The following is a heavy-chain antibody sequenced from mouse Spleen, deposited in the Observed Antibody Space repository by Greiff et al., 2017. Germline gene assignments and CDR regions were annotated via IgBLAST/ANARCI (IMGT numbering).Heavy chain of an antibody. CDR3: ARQGITTVVRGYFDV. V-gene: IGHV1-52*01. Sequence: QVQLQQPGAELVRPGSSVKLSCKASGYTFTSYWMHWVKQRPIQGLEWIGNIDPSDSETHYNQKFKDKATLTVDKSSSTAYMQLSSLTSEDSAVYYCARQGITTVVRGYFDVWGAGTTVTVSS. CDR2: IDPSDSET. D-gene: IGHD1-1*01. CDR1: GYTFTSYW. J-gene: IGHJ1*01.